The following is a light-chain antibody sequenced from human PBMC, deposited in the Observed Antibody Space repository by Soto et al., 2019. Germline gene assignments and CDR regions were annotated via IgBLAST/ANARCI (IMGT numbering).Light chain of an antibody. CDR2: EVS. CDR1: SSDVGSYNY. Sequence: QSVLTQPASVSGSPGQSITISCIGTSSDVGSYNYVSWYQQHPGKAPKLMIYEVSDRPSGISSRFSGSKSGNTASLTISGLQTEDEADYYCSSYTSSSTLFGTGTKVTVL. V-gene: IGLV2-14*01. CDR3: SSYTSSSTL. J-gene: IGLJ1*01.